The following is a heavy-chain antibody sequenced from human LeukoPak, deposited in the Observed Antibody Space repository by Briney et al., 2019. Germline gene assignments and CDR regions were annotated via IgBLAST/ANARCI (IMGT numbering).Heavy chain of an antibody. J-gene: IGHJ4*02. CDR3: ARDTAGFGELFFPDY. D-gene: IGHD3-10*01. CDR1: GYTFTSYG. Sequence: EASVKVSCKASGYTFTSYGISWVRQAPGQGLEWMGWISAYNGNTNYAQKPQGRATMTTETSTTTAYIELKSLRSDDTAVYYCARDTAGFGELFFPDYWGQGTLVTVSS. V-gene: IGHV1-18*01. CDR2: ISAYNGNT.